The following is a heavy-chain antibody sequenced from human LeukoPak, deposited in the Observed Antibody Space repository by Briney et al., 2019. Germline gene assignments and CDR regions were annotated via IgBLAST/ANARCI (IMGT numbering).Heavy chain of an antibody. V-gene: IGHV4-34*01. Sequence: PSETLSLTCAVYGGSFSGYYWSWIRQPPGKGLEWIGGINHSGSTNYNPSLKNRVTISVDTSTNQFSLKQGAVIASDPAVYYCAGETYQRRRYYHYYMDVWGKGTRVTVSS. CDR2: INHSGST. CDR3: AGETYQRRRYYHYYMDV. D-gene: IGHD2-2*01. CDR1: GGSFSGYY. J-gene: IGHJ6*03.